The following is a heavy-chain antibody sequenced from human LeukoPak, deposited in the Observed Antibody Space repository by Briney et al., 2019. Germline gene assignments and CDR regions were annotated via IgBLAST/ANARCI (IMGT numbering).Heavy chain of an antibody. V-gene: IGHV3-20*04. Sequence: GGSLRLSCAASGFTFSSYAMHWVRQAPGKGLEWVSGITWNGGSTGYAGAVKGRFTISRDNAKNSLYLQMNSLRAEDTAVYYCARATVVSPNYWGQGTLVTVSS. CDR2: ITWNGGST. J-gene: IGHJ4*02. CDR3: ARATVVSPNY. D-gene: IGHD4-23*01. CDR1: GFTFSSYA.